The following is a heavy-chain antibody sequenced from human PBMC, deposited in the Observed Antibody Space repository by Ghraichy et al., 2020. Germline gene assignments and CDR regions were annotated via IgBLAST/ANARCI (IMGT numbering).Heavy chain of an antibody. CDR1: GFSFSSFG. V-gene: IGHV3-33*01. J-gene: IGHJ1*01. D-gene: IGHD1-14*01. Sequence: GGSLRLSCAASGFSFSSFGMHWVRQAPGKGLEWVAVTWFEGSNKYYADSVKGRFTISRDNSKNTLYLQMSSLRAEDTAVYYCARDARRKGYFQHWGQGTLVTVSA. CDR2: TWFEGSNK. CDR3: ARDARRKGYFQH.